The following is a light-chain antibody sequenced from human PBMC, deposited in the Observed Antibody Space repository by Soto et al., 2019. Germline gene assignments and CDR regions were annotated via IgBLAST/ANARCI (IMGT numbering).Light chain of an antibody. V-gene: IGKV1-6*01. CDR3: LQDYNYPLT. CDR2: AAS. CDR1: QGIRKD. Sequence: AIQMTQSPSSLSASVGDRVTITCRASQGIRKDLDWYQQKPGTAPKLLIYAASSLQSGVPSRFSGSGSGTDFTLTISSLQPEDFATHYCLQDYNYPLTFGGGTKVEIK. J-gene: IGKJ4*01.